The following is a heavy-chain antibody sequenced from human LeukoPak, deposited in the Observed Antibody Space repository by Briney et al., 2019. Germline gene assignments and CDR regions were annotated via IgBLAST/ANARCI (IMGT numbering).Heavy chain of an antibody. J-gene: IGHJ4*02. D-gene: IGHD3-10*01. CDR2: IYYSGST. CDR1: GGSLSSYY. Sequence: SETLSLTCTVSGGSLSSYYWSWIRQPPGKGLEWIGYIYYSGSTNYNPSLKSRVTISVDTSKNQFSLKLSSVTAADTAVYYCARLGTTGSYGHFDYWGQGTPVTVSS. V-gene: IGHV4-59*08. CDR3: ARLGTTGSYGHFDY.